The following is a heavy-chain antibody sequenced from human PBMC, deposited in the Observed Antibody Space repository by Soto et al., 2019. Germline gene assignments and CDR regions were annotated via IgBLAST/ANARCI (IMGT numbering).Heavy chain of an antibody. V-gene: IGHV3-74*01. J-gene: IGHJ4*02. CDR2: IFTDGSRA. D-gene: IGHD6-13*01. Sequence: EVQLVESGGGLVQPGGSLRLSCAASGFTFSGYWMHWVRQPPGKGLVWVSRIFTDGSRATYADSVKDRFTISRDNAKNTLYLQMNSLRAEGTAVYSCARGGATGTLPDYWGQGTLVTVSS. CDR1: GFTFSGYW. CDR3: ARGGATGTLPDY.